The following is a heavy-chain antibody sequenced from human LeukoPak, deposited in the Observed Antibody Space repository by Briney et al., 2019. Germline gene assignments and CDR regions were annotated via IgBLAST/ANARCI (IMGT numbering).Heavy chain of an antibody. CDR1: GFTFSSHW. D-gene: IGHD3-3*01. Sequence: GGSLRLSCAASGFTFSSHWMSWVRQAPGKGLEWAANIRKDGAEKNYVDSVKGRFTISRDNAKDSLYLEVNSLRAEDTAVYYCARSRTASGVVIMGAFDIWGQGTMVTVSS. CDR2: IRKDGAEK. J-gene: IGHJ3*02. V-gene: IGHV3-7*01. CDR3: ARSRTASGVVIMGAFDI.